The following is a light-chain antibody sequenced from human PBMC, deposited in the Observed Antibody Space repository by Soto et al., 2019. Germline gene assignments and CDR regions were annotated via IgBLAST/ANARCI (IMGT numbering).Light chain of an antibody. J-gene: IGLJ1*01. CDR1: SSNIGTFY. Sequence: QSVLTQPPSAASTPGQRVTLSCSGSSSNIGTFYVYWYQHLPETAPRLLIYLDTQRPSGVPDRFSGSKSGTSASLAISGLRSEDEGISYCAAWDDSLNAYVFGTGTKVTVL. CDR3: AAWDDSLNAYV. CDR2: LDT. V-gene: IGLV1-47*02.